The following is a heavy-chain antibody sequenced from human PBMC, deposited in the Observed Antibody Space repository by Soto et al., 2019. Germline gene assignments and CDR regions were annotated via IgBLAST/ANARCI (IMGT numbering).Heavy chain of an antibody. D-gene: IGHD6-6*01. CDR3: AKDRADRRRAHDGMDV. V-gene: IGHV3-23*01. J-gene: IGHJ6*04. CDR2: VSGSGGST. CDR1: GFTFSTYA. Sequence: EVQLLESGGGLVQPGGSLRLSCAASGFTFSTYAMSWVRQAPGKGLEWVSSVSGSGGSTYYADSVKGRFTISRDNSKNTLFLQMNSLRAEDMAAYYCAKDRADRRRAHDGMDVWGKGPTVTVSS.